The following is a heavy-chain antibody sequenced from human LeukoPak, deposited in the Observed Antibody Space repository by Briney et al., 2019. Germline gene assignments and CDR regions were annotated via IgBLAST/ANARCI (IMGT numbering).Heavy chain of an antibody. CDR3: ARPYCSTITCFYHFDH. V-gene: IGHV1-2*02. J-gene: IGHJ4*01. CDR2: INPNSGRT. D-gene: IGHD2-2*01. Sequence: ASVKVSCTASGYTFSGHYIHWVRQAPGQGLEWMGWINPNSGRTDYAQNFQDRVTMTRDASISTAYMELSRLRADDTAVYYCARPYCSTITCFYHFDHLGQGTLVTVSA. CDR1: GYTFSGHY.